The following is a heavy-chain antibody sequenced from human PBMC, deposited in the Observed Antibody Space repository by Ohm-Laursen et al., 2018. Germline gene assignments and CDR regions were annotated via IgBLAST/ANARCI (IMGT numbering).Heavy chain of an antibody. CDR3: ARDRGGTYFSGFDY. V-gene: IGHV4-31*01. D-gene: IGHD1-26*01. Sequence: TLSLTCTVSGASINSGDYWWSWIRQHPGKGLEWIGYIYYSGNTYYNPSLKSQVTISVGTSNNQLFLKMNSVTVADTAVYYCARDRGGTYFSGFDYWGQGTLVTVSS. CDR1: GASINSGDYW. J-gene: IGHJ4*02. CDR2: IYYSGNT.